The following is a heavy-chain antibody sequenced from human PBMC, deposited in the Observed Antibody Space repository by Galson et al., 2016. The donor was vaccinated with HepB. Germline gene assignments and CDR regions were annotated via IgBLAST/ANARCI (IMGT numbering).Heavy chain of an antibody. V-gene: IGHV3-74*01. CDR2: INSDGNTT. CDR1: GFTFSSYW. J-gene: IGHJ3*02. Sequence: SLRLSCAASGFTFSSYWMHWVRQAPGKGLVWVSRINSDGNTTNYADSVKGRFTISRDNAKNTLYLQMNSLRAEDTAVYYCAREGYYYDNSGYRRENTIDIWGQGTMVTVSS. D-gene: IGHD3-22*01. CDR3: AREGYYYDNSGYRRENTIDI.